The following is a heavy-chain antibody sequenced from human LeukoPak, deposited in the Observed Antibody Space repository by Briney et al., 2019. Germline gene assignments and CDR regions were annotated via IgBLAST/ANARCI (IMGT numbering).Heavy chain of an antibody. V-gene: IGHV1-69*13. D-gene: IGHD6-13*01. CDR2: IIPIVGTA. CDR3: ATARIISSSWLNLDS. Sequence: GASVKVSCKASGGTFSSYAISWVRQAPGQGLEWMGGIIPIVGTANYAQKFQGRVTITADESTSTAYMELSSLRSEDTAVYYCATARIISSSWLNLDSWGQGTLVTVSS. CDR1: GGTFSSYA. J-gene: IGHJ4*02.